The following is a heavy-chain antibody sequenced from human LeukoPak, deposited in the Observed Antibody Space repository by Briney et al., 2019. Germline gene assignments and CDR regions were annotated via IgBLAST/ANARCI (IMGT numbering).Heavy chain of an antibody. D-gene: IGHD2-15*01. J-gene: IGHJ4*02. CDR2: IWYDGSNK. V-gene: IGHV3-33*01. CDR1: GFTFSSYG. Sequence: PGGSLRLSCAASGFTFSSYGMHWVRPAPGKGLDWVAVIWYDGSNKYYADSVKGRFTISRDNSKNTLYLQMNSLRAEDTAVYYCARDAGYCSGGSCYPGQFDYWGQGTLVTVSS. CDR3: ARDAGYCSGGSCYPGQFDY.